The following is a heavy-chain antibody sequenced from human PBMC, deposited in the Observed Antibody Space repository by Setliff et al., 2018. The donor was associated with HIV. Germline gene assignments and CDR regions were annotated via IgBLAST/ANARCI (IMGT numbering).Heavy chain of an antibody. CDR3: ASAGAWQRNALDI. CDR2: INPTGGST. D-gene: IGHD5-12*01. CDR1: GYSFTNHY. V-gene: IGHV1-46*01. J-gene: IGHJ3*02. Sequence: GASVKVSCKPSGYSFTNHYMHRVRQAPGQGLEWMGVINPTGGSTRNTQKFQGRVAMTRDTSTSTVYMELSSLRSEDTAVYYCASAGAWQRNALDIWGQGTMVT.